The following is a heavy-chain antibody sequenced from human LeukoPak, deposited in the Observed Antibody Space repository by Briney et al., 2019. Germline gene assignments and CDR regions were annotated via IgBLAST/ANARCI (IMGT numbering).Heavy chain of an antibody. J-gene: IGHJ2*01. CDR2: IYTSGST. Sequence: PSQTLSLTCTVSGGSISSGSYYWSWIRQPAGKGLEWIGRIYTSGSTNYNPSLKSRVTISVDTSKNQFSLKLSSVTAADTAVYYCARDLGTYCGGDCYAYWYFDLWGRGTLVTVSS. CDR1: GGSISSGSYY. V-gene: IGHV4-61*02. CDR3: ARDLGTYCGGDCYAYWYFDL. D-gene: IGHD2-21*02.